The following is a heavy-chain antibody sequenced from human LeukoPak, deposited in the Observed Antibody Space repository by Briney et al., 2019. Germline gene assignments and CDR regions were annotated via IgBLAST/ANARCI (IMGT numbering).Heavy chain of an antibody. V-gene: IGHV3-74*01. CDR1: GNYW. CDR3: ARDCGAAITGPRFDL. Sequence: GGSLRLSCAASGNYWMHWVRQVPGKGLVWVSHINSDGSWTSYADSVKGRFTISKDNAKNTVYLQMNSLTAEDTAVYYCARDCGAAITGPRFDLWGQGARVTVSS. CDR2: INSDGSWT. D-gene: IGHD2-8*02. J-gene: IGHJ4*02.